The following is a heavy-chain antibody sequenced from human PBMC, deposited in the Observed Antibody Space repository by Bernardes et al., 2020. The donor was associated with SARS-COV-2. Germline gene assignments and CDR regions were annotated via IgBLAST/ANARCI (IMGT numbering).Heavy chain of an antibody. Sequence: ASVKVSCKASEYTFTNYTLHWVRQAPGQRLEWMAWINCATGNTKYSQKFQGRVSITRDTSASTAYMELSSLRSEDTAVYYCARARGYSDYEPLDPWGQGTLVTVSS. CDR2: INCATGNT. V-gene: IGHV1-3*01. CDR3: ARARGYSDYEPLDP. CDR1: EYTFTNYT. J-gene: IGHJ5*02. D-gene: IGHD5-12*01.